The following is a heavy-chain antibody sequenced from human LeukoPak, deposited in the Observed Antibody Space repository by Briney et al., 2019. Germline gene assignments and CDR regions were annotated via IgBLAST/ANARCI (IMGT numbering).Heavy chain of an antibody. CDR3: ARVRGALTGYPYYYYYYYMDV. J-gene: IGHJ6*03. CDR2: IYYSGST. Sequence: SETLSLTCAVYGGSFSGCYWSWIRQPPGKGLEWIGYIYYSGSTNYNPSLKCRVTISVDTSKNQFSLKLSSVTAADTAVYYCARVRGALTGYPYYYYYYYMDVWGKGTTVTISS. D-gene: IGHD3-9*01. V-gene: IGHV4-59*01. CDR1: GGSFSGCY.